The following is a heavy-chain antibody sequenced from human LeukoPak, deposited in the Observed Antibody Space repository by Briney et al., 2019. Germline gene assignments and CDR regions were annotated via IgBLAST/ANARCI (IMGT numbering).Heavy chain of an antibody. CDR1: GFTFSSFG. J-gene: IGHJ4*02. CDR2: IWYDGSTK. V-gene: IGHV3-33*07. Sequence: PGGSLRLSCAASGFTFSSFGMYWVRQPPGKGLEWVAVIWYDGSTKVYADSVKGRFTISRDNSRNTLYLQVNSLRAEDTAVYYCARDRYSSMWSVFEYWGQGALVTVSS. CDR3: ARDRYSSMWSVFEY. D-gene: IGHD6-13*01.